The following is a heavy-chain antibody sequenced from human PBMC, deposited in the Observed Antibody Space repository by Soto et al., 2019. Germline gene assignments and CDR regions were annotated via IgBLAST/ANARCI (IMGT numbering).Heavy chain of an antibody. V-gene: IGHV3-21*01. CDR3: ARDQGRRARIAAAGPYYYGMDV. Sequence: GESLKISCAASGFTFSSYSMNWVRQAPGKGLEWVSSISSSSSYIYYADSVKGRFTISRDNAKNSLYLQMNSLRAEDTAVYYCARDQGRRARIAAAGPYYYGMDVWGQGTTVTVSS. CDR2: ISSSSSYI. CDR1: GFTFSSYS. J-gene: IGHJ6*02. D-gene: IGHD6-13*01.